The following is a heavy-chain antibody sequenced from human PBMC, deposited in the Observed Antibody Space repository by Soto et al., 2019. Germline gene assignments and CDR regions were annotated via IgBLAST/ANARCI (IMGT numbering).Heavy chain of an antibody. J-gene: IGHJ4*02. CDR2: IHHSGST. Sequence: QLQLQESGSGLVKPSQTLSLTCAVSGGSIRSGGYSWSCIRQPPGKALGWIGYIHHSGSTYHNPSLKSRVTISVDRSKNQFSLKLGSVTAADTAVYYCARSPLGSGGSCYGVFDYWGQGTLVTVSS. V-gene: IGHV4-30-2*01. CDR1: GGSIRSGGYS. D-gene: IGHD2-15*01. CDR3: ARSPLGSGGSCYGVFDY.